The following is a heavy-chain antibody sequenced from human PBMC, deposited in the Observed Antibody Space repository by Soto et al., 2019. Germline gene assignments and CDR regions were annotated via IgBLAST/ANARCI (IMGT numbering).Heavy chain of an antibody. V-gene: IGHV4-30-4*01. CDR1: GGSISSGDYY. D-gene: IGHD3-3*01. J-gene: IGHJ4*02. CDR3: ATAYYDFWSGYSH. CDR2: IYYSGST. Sequence: TLSLTCTVSGGSISSGDYYWSWIRQPPGKGLEWIGYIYYSGSTYYNPSLKSRVTMTEDTSTDTAYMELSSLRSEDTAVYYCATAYYDFWSGYSHWGQGTLVTVSS.